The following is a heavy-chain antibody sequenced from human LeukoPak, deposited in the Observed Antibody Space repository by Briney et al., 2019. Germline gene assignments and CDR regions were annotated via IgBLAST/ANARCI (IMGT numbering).Heavy chain of an antibody. CDR2: ISAHNGYT. V-gene: IGHV1-18*01. D-gene: IGHD5-24*01. CDR1: GYTFTSFG. Sequence: ASVKVSCKASGYTFTSFGISWVRQAPGQGLEWMAWISAHNGYTTFAQKLQGRVTMTTDTSTSTAYMELRSLRSDDTAVYYCARVPRPIRYLEEEIFDYWGQGTLVTVSS. J-gene: IGHJ4*02. CDR3: ARVPRPIRYLEEEIFDY.